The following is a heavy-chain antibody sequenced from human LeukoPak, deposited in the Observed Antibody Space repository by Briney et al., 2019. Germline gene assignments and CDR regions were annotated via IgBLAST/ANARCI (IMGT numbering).Heavy chain of an antibody. D-gene: IGHD1-26*01. CDR1: GFTFSDHY. V-gene: IGHV3-72*01. Sequence: PGGSLRLSCAASGFTFSDHYMDWVRQAPGKGLEWVGRTRNKAHSYTTEYAASVKSRFSISRDGSKNSMYLQMNSLETEDTAVYYCAFSGSPGEAYFDYWGQGTLVTVSS. J-gene: IGHJ4*02. CDR3: AFSGSPGEAYFDY. CDR2: TRNKAHSYTT.